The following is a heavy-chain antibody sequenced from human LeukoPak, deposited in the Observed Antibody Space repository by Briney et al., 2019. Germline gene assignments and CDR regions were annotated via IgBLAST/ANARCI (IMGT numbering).Heavy chain of an antibody. CDR1: GFTFSSYS. CDR3: AQDYYDSSGHNGRVVI. Sequence: PGGSLRLSCAASGFTFSSYSMHWVRQAPGKGLEWVAVIWYDGSNKYYADSVKGRFTISRDNSKNTLYLQMNSLRAEDTAVYYCAQDYYDSSGHNGRVVIWGQGTLVTVSS. CDR2: IWYDGSNK. D-gene: IGHD3-22*01. V-gene: IGHV3-33*06. J-gene: IGHJ4*02.